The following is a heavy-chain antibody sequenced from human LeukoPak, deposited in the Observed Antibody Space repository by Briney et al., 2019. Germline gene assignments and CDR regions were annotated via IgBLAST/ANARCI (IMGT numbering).Heavy chain of an antibody. CDR2: IRSKTDGGTT. Sequence: PGGSLRLSCAASGFTFSNAWMSWVRQAPGKGLEWVGRIRSKTDGGTTDYAAPVKGRFSISRDDSKDTLYLQMNSLKIEDTAGYYCTAPWGSAGYWGQGTLVTVSS. CDR1: GFTFSNAW. J-gene: IGHJ4*02. V-gene: IGHV3-15*01. D-gene: IGHD3-16*01. CDR3: TAPWGSAGY.